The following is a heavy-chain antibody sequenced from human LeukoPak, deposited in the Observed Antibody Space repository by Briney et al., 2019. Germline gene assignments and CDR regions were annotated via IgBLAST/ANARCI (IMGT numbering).Heavy chain of an antibody. Sequence: ASVKVSCKVSGYTLTELSMHWVRQAPGKGLEWMGGFDPEDGETIYAQKFQGRDTMTTDTSTSTAYMEQRSLRSDDTAVYYCARDEWDYWGQGTLVTVSS. CDR3: ARDEWDY. V-gene: IGHV1-24*01. D-gene: IGHD2-8*01. CDR2: FDPEDGET. J-gene: IGHJ4*02. CDR1: GYTLTELS.